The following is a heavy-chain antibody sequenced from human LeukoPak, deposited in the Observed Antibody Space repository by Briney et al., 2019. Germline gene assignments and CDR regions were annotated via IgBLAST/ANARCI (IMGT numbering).Heavy chain of an antibody. V-gene: IGHV3-23*01. J-gene: IGHJ4*02. CDR3: AKDTVEGSGD. CDR2: ISGSGYST. Sequence: GGSLRLSCAASGFTFSNYAMTWVRQAPGKGLEWVSAISGSGYSTYYADSVKGRFTISRDSSKNTLYLQMNNLRAEDTAVYYCAKDTVEGSGDWGQGTLVTVSS. CDR1: GFTFSNYA. D-gene: IGHD1-26*01.